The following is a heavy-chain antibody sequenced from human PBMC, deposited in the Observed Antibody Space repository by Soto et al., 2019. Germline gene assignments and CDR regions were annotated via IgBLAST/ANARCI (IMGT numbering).Heavy chain of an antibody. D-gene: IGHD6-19*01. J-gene: IGHJ4*02. CDR2: ITAGGST. CDR3: AKEVAVAGTSYDY. Sequence: EVQLLESGGGLVQPGGSLRLSCAASGFTFSSYAMNWVRQAPGKGLEWVSTITAGGSTDFADSVKGRFTISRDNSKNTLCLQMNGLRAEDTAVYYCAKEVAVAGTSYDYWGQGTLVTVSS. CDR1: GFTFSSYA. V-gene: IGHV3-23*01.